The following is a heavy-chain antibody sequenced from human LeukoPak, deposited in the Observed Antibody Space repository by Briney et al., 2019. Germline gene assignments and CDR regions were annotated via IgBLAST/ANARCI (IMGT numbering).Heavy chain of an antibody. CDR3: ATGRYYDSSAVAGDYWFDP. CDR1: GYTLTELS. D-gene: IGHD3-22*01. J-gene: IGHJ5*02. CDR2: FDPEDGET. V-gene: IGHV1-24*01. Sequence: ASVKVSCKVSGYTLTELSMHWVRQAPGKGLEWMGGFDPEDGETIYAQKFQGRVTMTEDTSTDTAYMELSSLRSEDTAVYYCATGRYYDSSAVAGDYWFDPWGQGTLVTVSS.